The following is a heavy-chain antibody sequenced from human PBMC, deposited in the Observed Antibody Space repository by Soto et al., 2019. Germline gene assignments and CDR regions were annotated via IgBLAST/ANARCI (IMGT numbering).Heavy chain of an antibody. CDR1: GFTVSSNY. J-gene: IGHJ5*02. D-gene: IGHD3-22*01. Sequence: GGSLRLSCAASGFTVSSNYMSWVRQAPGKGLEWVSVIYSGGGTNYADSVKGRFTISRDNSKNTLYLQVNSLRAEDTAVYYCARDQEYYYDSSGYTNWFDPWGQGTLVTVS. CDR3: ARDQEYYYDSSGYTNWFDP. CDR2: IYSGGGT. V-gene: IGHV3-53*01.